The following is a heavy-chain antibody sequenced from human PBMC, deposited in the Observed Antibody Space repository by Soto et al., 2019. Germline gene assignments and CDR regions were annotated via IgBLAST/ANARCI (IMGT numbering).Heavy chain of an antibody. V-gene: IGHV3-43D*04. D-gene: IGHD1-26*01. CDR3: AKAYSVGPVRVCYAHSMDV. Sequence: GSLRLSCAASGFNFEDYAMHWVRQTPGKGLEWVSLIIWDGGDTYYADSVKGRFIISRDNSKNSLYLQMNSLRPEDTALYYCAKAYSVGPVRVCYAHSMDVWGPGTMVTVSS. J-gene: IGHJ6*02. CDR1: GFNFEDYA. CDR2: IIWDGGDT.